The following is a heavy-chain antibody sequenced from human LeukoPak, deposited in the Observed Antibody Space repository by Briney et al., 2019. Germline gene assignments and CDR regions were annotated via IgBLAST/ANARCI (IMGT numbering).Heavy chain of an antibody. CDR3: ARDMWGTCDY. V-gene: IGHV3-74*01. CDR1: GFTFSDYW. J-gene: IGHJ4*02. CDR2: INPDGTST. D-gene: IGHD1-14*01. Sequence: GGSLRLSCAAPGFTFSDYWMHGVRQAPGKGPAWVSRINPDGTSTSYADSVKGRVTISRDNAKNTLYLQISSVRAEDTAVYYCARDMWGTCDYWGQGTLVTVSS.